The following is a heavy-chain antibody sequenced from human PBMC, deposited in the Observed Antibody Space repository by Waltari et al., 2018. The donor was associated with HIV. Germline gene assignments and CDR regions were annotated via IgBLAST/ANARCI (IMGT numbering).Heavy chain of an antibody. D-gene: IGHD3-10*01. Sequence: QVQLVQSGAEVKKPGASVKVSCKASGYTFTSYAMHWVRQAPGQRLEWMGWINAGNGNTKYSQKFQGRVTITRDTSASTAYMELSSLRSEDTAVYYCARGVRELPGYYYYGMDVWGQGTTVTVSS. J-gene: IGHJ6*02. V-gene: IGHV1-3*01. CDR1: GYTFTSYA. CDR3: ARGVRELPGYYYYGMDV. CDR2: INAGNGNT.